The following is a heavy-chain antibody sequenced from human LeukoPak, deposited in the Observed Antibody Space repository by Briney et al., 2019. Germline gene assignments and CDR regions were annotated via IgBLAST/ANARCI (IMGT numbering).Heavy chain of an antibody. Sequence: GGSLRLSCAASGFTFDDYGMSWVRHVPGKGLEWVSGINWNGGNTGYADSVKGRFTISRDNAKNSPYLQMNSLRAGDTALYYCARVSSSGWSSSFDYWGQGTLVSVSS. D-gene: IGHD6-19*01. J-gene: IGHJ4*02. CDR2: INWNGGNT. CDR3: ARVSSSGWSSSFDY. CDR1: GFTFDDYG. V-gene: IGHV3-20*04.